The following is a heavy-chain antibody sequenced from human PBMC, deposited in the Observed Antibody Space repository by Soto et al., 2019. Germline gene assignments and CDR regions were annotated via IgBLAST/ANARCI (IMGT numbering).Heavy chain of an antibody. D-gene: IGHD3-22*01. J-gene: IGHJ4*02. CDR3: ARESPNTYYYDSSGYSDYFDY. CDR1: GFTFSSYG. Sequence: QVQLVESGGGVVQPGRSLRLSCAASGFTFSSYGMHWVRQAPGKGLEWVAVIWYDGSNKYYADSVKGRFTISRDNSKNTLYLQMNSLRAEDTAVYYCARESPNTYYYDSSGYSDYFDYWGQGTLVTVSS. CDR2: IWYDGSNK. V-gene: IGHV3-33*01.